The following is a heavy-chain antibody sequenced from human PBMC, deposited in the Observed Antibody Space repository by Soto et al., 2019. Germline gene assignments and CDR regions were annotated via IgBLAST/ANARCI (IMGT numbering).Heavy chain of an antibody. D-gene: IGHD3-3*01. CDR2: IYYSGST. J-gene: IGHJ4*02. V-gene: IGHV4-31*03. Sequence: SENLSLTCTVSGGSVSSGGYYWSWIRQHPGKGLEWIGYIYYSGSTYYNPSLKSRVTISIDTSKNQFSLKLNSVTAADTAVYFCARGRSTSGWSYFDYWGLGTLVTVSS. CDR3: ARGRSTSGWSYFDY. CDR1: GGSVSSGGYY.